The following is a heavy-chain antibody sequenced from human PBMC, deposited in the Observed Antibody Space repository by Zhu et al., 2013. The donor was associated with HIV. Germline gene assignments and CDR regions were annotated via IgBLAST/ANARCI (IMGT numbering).Heavy chain of an antibody. D-gene: IGHD3-10*02. CDR2: MDPNSGKT. Sequence: QVQLVQSGAEVKKPGASVKVSCEASGYTFSNSDINWVRQAPGHGLEWMGWMDPNSGKTTYAQKFQGRLTLTRNTSINTAYMELTTLTSDDTADYYCARGQLFGNSFDPWGQGTPVTVSS. J-gene: IGHJ5*02. CDR3: ARGQLFGNSFDP. V-gene: IGHV1-8*01. CDR1: GYTFSNSD.